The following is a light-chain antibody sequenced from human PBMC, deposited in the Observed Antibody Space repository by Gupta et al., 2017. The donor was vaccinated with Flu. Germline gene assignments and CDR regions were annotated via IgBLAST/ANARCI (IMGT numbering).Light chain of an antibody. CDR3: QQSYNTPPT. CDR2: AAS. V-gene: IGKV1-39*01. J-gene: IGKJ1*01. CDR1: QSIKNY. Sequence: DIQMTQSPSSLSASVGDRVTIACRASQSIKNYLNWYQQKPGKAPKLLISAASSLKSGVPSRFSGSGSGTDFTLTISSLQPEDFATYYCQQSYNTPPTFGQGTKVEIK.